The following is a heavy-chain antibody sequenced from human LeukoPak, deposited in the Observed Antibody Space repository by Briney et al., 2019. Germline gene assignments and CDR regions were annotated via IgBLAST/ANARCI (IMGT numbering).Heavy chain of an antibody. Sequence: GASVKVSCKASGYTFTSYYMHWVRQAPGQGLEWMGIINPSGGSTSYAQKFQGRFTMARDTSTSTVYMELSSLRSEDTAVYYCARAWSVSYDILTGRKGGDYWGQGTLVTVSS. CDR3: ARAWSVSYDILTGRKGGDY. CDR2: INPSGGST. CDR1: GYTFTSYY. V-gene: IGHV1-46*01. J-gene: IGHJ4*02. D-gene: IGHD3-9*01.